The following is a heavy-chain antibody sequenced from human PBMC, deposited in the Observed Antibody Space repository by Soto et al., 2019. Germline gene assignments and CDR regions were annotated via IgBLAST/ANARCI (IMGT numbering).Heavy chain of an antibody. CDR2: IYYSGST. Sequence: SETLSLTCTVSGGSVSSGSYYWSWIRQPPGKGLEWIGYIYYSGSTNYNPSLKSRVTISVDTSKNQFSLKLSSVTAADTAVYYCARXHIAAAGGGYYYYGMDVWGQGTTVTVSS. D-gene: IGHD6-13*01. J-gene: IGHJ6*02. CDR1: GGSVSSGSYY. CDR3: ARXHIAAAGGGYYYYGMDV. V-gene: IGHV4-61*01.